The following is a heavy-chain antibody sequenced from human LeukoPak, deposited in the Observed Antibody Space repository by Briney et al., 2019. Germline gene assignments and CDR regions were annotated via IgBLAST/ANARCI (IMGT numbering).Heavy chain of an antibody. V-gene: IGHV4-39*01. D-gene: IGHD6-25*01. Sequence: SETLSLTCTLSGGSISSSSYYCGWIRQPPGKWLEWIGSIYYSGSTYYNPSLKSRVPISVDTSKNQFSLQLSSVTAADTAVSYCAQGLLFDPWGQGTLVTVSS. CDR2: IYYSGST. J-gene: IGHJ5*02. CDR3: AQGLLFDP. CDR1: GGSISSSSYY.